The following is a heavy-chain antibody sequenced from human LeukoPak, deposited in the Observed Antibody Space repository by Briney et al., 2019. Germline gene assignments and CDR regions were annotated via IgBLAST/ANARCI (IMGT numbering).Heavy chain of an antibody. J-gene: IGHJ5*02. CDR2: IYTSGST. CDR1: GGSISSYY. V-gene: IGHV4-4*07. Sequence: SETLSLTCTVSGGSISSYYWSWIRQPAGKGLEWIGRIYTSGSTNYNPSLKSRVTIFLDTSKRQFSLNLNSVTAADTAVYYCTRTGGGGGNLWGQGTLVTVSS. CDR3: TRTGGGGGNL. D-gene: IGHD3-16*01.